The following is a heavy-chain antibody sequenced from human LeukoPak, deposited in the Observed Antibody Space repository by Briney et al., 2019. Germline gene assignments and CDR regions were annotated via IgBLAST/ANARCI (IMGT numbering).Heavy chain of an antibody. V-gene: IGHV1-8*01. CDR2: MNPNSGNT. CDR3: ARAPDPTIFGEKNGVNWFDP. D-gene: IGHD3-3*01. J-gene: IGHJ5*02. CDR1: GYTFTSYD. Sequence: ASVKVSCKASGYTFTSYDINWVRRATGQGLEWMGWMNPNSGNTGYAQKFQGRVTMTRNTSISTAYMELSSLRSEDTAVYYCARAPDPTIFGEKNGVNWFDPWGQGTLVTVSS.